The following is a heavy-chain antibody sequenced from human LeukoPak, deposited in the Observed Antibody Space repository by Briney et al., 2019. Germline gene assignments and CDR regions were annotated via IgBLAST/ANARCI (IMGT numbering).Heavy chain of an antibody. Sequence: GGSLRLSCAASGFTFSSYWLHWLRQAPGKGLVWVSRIDGDGSTINYADSVKGRFTISRDNAKNTLYLHMTSLRDEDTAVYYCARDGPRLYGQQLAYWGQGTLVTVSS. CDR2: IDGDGSTI. CDR1: GFTFSSYW. CDR3: ARDGPRLYGQQLAY. D-gene: IGHD6-13*01. J-gene: IGHJ4*02. V-gene: IGHV3-74*01.